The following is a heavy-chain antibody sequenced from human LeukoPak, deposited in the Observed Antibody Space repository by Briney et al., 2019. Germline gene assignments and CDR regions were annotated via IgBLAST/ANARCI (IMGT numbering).Heavy chain of an antibody. Sequence: GASVTVSCKPSGYSFTKYGIRWVRQAPGQGLEWMGWISTDNGKTNYAQKFRGRVTMTTDTSTNTAYMELRSLRSEDTGMYYCARDWYCPNDVCYNCFDPWGQGTLVSVSS. CDR1: GYSFTKYG. CDR2: ISTDNGKT. V-gene: IGHV1-18*01. J-gene: IGHJ5*02. D-gene: IGHD2-8*01. CDR3: ARDWYCPNDVCYNCFDP.